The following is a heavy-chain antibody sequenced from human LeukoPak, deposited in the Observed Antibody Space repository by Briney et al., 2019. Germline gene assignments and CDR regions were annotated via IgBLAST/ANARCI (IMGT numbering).Heavy chain of an antibody. J-gene: IGHJ4*02. Sequence: SVKVSCKASGGTFSSYAISWVRQAPGQGLEWMGGTIPIFGTANYAQKFQGRVTITADESTSTAYMELSSLRSEDTAVYYCAREFGELSYYFDYWGQGTLVTVSS. CDR3: AREFGELSYYFDY. V-gene: IGHV1-69*13. D-gene: IGHD3-10*01. CDR1: GGTFSSYA. CDR2: TIPIFGTA.